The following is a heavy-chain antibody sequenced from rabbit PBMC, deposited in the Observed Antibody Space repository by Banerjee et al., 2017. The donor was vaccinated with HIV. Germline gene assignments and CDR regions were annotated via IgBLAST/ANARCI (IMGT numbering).Heavy chain of an antibody. CDR2: INVITGRA. CDR3: ARNYVNAFDP. J-gene: IGHJ2*01. Sequence: VRQPPGKGLQWIACINVITGRAVYATWAKGRFTFSKTSSTTVTLQMTSLTAADTATYFCARNYVNAFDPWGPGTLVTVS. V-gene: IGHV1S40*01. D-gene: IGHD1-1*01.